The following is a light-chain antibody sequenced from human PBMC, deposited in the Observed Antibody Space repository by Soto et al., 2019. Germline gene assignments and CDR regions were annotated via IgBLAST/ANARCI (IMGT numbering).Light chain of an antibody. CDR3: QQYGDSPMYT. V-gene: IGKV3-20*01. Sequence: EIVLTQSPGTLSSSPGERATLSCRASQSVSSSHLAWYLQKPGQAPRLLIYGASSRATGIPDRFSGSGSGTDFTLTISRLEPEDFAVYFCQQYGDSPMYTFGQGTKLEI. CDR1: QSVSSSH. J-gene: IGKJ2*01. CDR2: GAS.